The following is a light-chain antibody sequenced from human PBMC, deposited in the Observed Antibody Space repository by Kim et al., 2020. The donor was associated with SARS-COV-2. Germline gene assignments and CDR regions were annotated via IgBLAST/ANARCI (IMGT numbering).Light chain of an antibody. Sequence: DIQMTQSPSSLSASVGDRVTITCRASQGVTNHLVWYQHKSGKAPRRLIYAASNLQSGVPSRFSGSGSGTDFTLTISSLQPEDFATYYCLQHSIFPHTFGQGTKLEI. CDR2: AAS. CDR3: LQHSIFPHT. J-gene: IGKJ2*01. CDR1: QGVTNH. V-gene: IGKV1-17*01.